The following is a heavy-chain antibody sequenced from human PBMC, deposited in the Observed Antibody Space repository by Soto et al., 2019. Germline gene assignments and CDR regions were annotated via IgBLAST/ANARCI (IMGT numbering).Heavy chain of an antibody. CDR3: ARHLRKGGSVIRGVDC. J-gene: IGHJ4*02. D-gene: IGHD3-10*01. CDR1: GGSISSSSYY. CDR2: IYYSGST. Sequence: QLQLQESGPGLVKSSETLSLTCTVSGGSISSSSYYWGWIRQPPGKGLEWIGGIYYSGSTYFNSSLESRVAISVDTSKNQSSLKLSSVTAADTAVYYCARHLRKGGSVIRGVDCWGQGTLVSVSP. V-gene: IGHV4-39*01.